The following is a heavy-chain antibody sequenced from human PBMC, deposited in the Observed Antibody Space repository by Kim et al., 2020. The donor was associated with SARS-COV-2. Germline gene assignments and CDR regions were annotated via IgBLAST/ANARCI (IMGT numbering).Heavy chain of an antibody. V-gene: IGHV1-46*01. J-gene: IGHJ2*01. CDR3: ARDGAYYYDSSGYYTRRDWYFDL. CDR1: GYTFTSYY. D-gene: IGHD3-22*01. CDR2: INPSGGST. Sequence: ASVKVSCKASGYTFTSYYMHWVRQAPGQGLEWMGIINPSGGSTSYAQKFQGRVTMTRDTSTSTVYMELSSLRSEDTAVYYCARDGAYYYDSSGYYTRRDWYFDLWGRGTLVTVSS.